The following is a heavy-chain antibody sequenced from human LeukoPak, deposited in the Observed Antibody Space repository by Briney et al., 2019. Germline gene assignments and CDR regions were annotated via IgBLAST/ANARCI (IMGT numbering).Heavy chain of an antibody. D-gene: IGHD6-6*01. V-gene: IGHV4-59*01. J-gene: IGHJ4*02. CDR3: ARSIAARTFDY. CDR1: GGSISSYY. CDR2: IYYSGST. Sequence: SETLSLTCTVSGGSISSYYWSWIRQPPGKGLEWIGYIYYSGSTNYNPSLKSRVTISVDTSKNQFSLKLSSVTAVDTAVYYCARSIAARTFDYWGQGTLVTVSS.